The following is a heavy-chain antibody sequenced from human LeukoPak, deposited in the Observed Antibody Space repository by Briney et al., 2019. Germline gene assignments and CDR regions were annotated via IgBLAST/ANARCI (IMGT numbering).Heavy chain of an antibody. J-gene: IGHJ4*01. D-gene: IGHD4-23*01. Sequence: GGSLRLSCAASGFTFSSYKMNWVRQAPGKGLEWVSYISSSSDSIYYADSVKGRFTISRDNAKNSLYLQMNSLRAEDTAVYYCVDGGGDYGGQGILVTVSS. CDR3: VDGGGDY. V-gene: IGHV3-48*01. CDR1: GFTFSSYK. CDR2: ISSSSDSI.